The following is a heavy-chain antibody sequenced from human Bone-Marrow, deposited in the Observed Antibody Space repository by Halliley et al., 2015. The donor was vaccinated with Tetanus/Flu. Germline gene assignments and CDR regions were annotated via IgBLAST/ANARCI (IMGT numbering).Heavy chain of an antibody. Sequence: SLRLSCAASGITFTHYGIHWVRQAPGKGLEWVAVVSCSGNTKYYANSVKGRFTISRDNSKNTVNLEMNSLRAEDTAVYYCAKEAGITFGGIIPPNYYYFDYWGQGTLVTVSS. D-gene: IGHD3-16*02. CDR1: GITFTHYG. J-gene: IGHJ4*02. V-gene: IGHV3-30*18. CDR3: AKEAGITFGGIIPPNYYYFDY. CDR2: VSCSGNTK.